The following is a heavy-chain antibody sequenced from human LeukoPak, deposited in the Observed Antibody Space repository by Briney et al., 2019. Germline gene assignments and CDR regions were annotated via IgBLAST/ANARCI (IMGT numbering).Heavy chain of an antibody. V-gene: IGHV1-8*01. Sequence: GASVTVSFTSSAYTFTSYDINWVRQAPGQGLEWMGWMNPNSGNTGYAQKFQGRVTMTRNTSISTAYMELSSLRSENTAVYYCARGARQDLRYFDWLGPDYWGQGTLVTVSS. CDR2: MNPNSGNT. J-gene: IGHJ4*02. CDR1: AYTFTSYD. CDR3: ARGARQDLRYFDWLGPDY. D-gene: IGHD3-9*01.